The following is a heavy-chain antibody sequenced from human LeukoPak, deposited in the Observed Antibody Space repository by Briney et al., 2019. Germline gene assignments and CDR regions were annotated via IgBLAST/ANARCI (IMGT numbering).Heavy chain of an antibody. CDR1: GGSFSGYY. D-gene: IGHD3-10*01. Sequence: SETLSLTCAVYGGSFSGYYWSWIRQPPGKGLEWIGEINHSGSTNYNPPLKSRVTISVDTSKNQFSLKLSSVTAADTAVYYCARGLVLLWFRELAYFDYWGQGTLVTVSS. CDR3: ARGLVLLWFRELAYFDY. V-gene: IGHV4-34*01. J-gene: IGHJ4*02. CDR2: INHSGST.